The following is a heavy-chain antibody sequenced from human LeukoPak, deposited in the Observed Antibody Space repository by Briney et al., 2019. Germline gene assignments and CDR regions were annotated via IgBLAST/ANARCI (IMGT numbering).Heavy chain of an antibody. Sequence: SETLSLTCTVSGDSISSTSHYWGWIRQPPGKGLEWIGNIYYSGSTYYNPSLKSRVTISEDTSKNQFSLKLSSVTAADTAVYYCARAGAYSGYGGDDFDYWGQGTLVTVSS. J-gene: IGHJ4*02. CDR1: GDSISSTSHY. D-gene: IGHD5-12*01. CDR3: ARAGAYSGYGGDDFDY. CDR2: IYYSGST. V-gene: IGHV4-39*01.